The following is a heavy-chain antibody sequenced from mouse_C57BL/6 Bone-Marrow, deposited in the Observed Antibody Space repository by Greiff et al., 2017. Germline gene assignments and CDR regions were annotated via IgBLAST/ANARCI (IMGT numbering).Heavy chain of an antibody. J-gene: IGHJ1*03. D-gene: IGHD2-1*01. CDR3: ARDYGNYWYFDV. CDR2: IWSGGST. V-gene: IGHV2-2*01. CDR1: GFSLTSYG. Sequence: VKLKESGPGLVQPSQSLSITCTVSGFSLTSYGVHWVRQSPGKGLEWLGVIWSGGSTDYNAAFISRLSISKDNSKSQVFFKMNSLQADDTAIYYCARDYGNYWYFDVWGTGTTVTVSS.